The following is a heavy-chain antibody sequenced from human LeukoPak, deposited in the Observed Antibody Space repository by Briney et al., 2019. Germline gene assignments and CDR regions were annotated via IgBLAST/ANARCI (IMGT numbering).Heavy chain of an antibody. CDR2: TYYRSKWFN. CDR3: AREGGRTFCSAGSWLCDAFDI. D-gene: IGHD2-15*01. CDR1: GDSVSSNSAA. Sequence: SQTLSLTCAISGDSVSSNSAAWNWIRQSPSRGLEWLGRTYYRSKWFNDYAVSMKSRITINPDTSKNQFSLQLSSVTPEDTAVYYCAREGGRTFCSAGSWLCDAFDIWGHGTMVTVSS. J-gene: IGHJ3*02. V-gene: IGHV6-1*01.